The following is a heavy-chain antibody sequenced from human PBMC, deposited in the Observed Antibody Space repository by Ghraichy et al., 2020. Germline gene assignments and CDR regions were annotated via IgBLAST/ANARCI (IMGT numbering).Heavy chain of an antibody. Sequence: GGSLRLSCAASEFTFSSYWMHWVRQAPGRGLVWVSRVKSDGSSTDYADSVKGRFTISRDNARNTLHLEMNSLTAEDTAVYYCARGVGSAPRSAFDIWGQGTMVIVSS. CDR3: ARGVGSAPRSAFDI. CDR1: EFTFSSYW. D-gene: IGHD3-16*01. CDR2: VKSDGSST. J-gene: IGHJ3*02. V-gene: IGHV3-74*01.